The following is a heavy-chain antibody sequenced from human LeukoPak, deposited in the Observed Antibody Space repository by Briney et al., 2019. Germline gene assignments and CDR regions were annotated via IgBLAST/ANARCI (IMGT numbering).Heavy chain of an antibody. CDR1: GFTFTRSA. CDR3: ARVVGLSFDY. Sequence: GASVKVSCKASGFTFTRSAMQWVRQARGQRLEWIGWIVVGSGNTNYAQKFQERVTITRDMSTSTAYMELSSLRSEDTAVYYCARVVGLSFDYWGQGTLVTVSS. V-gene: IGHV1-58*02. D-gene: IGHD2-21*01. J-gene: IGHJ4*02. CDR2: IVVGSGNT.